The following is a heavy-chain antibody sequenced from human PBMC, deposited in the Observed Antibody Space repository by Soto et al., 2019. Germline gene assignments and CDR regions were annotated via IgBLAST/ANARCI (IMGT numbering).Heavy chain of an antibody. D-gene: IGHD6-13*01. CDR2: INAGNGNT. CDR3: ARDHVDKTAAAGDYYMDV. CDR1: GYTFTSYA. Sequence: GASVKVSCKASGYTFTSYAMHWVRQAPGQRLEWMGWINAGNGNTKYSQKFQGRVTITRDASASTAYMELSSLRSEDTAVYYCARDHVDKTAAAGDYYMDVWGKGTTVTVSS. V-gene: IGHV1-3*01. J-gene: IGHJ6*03.